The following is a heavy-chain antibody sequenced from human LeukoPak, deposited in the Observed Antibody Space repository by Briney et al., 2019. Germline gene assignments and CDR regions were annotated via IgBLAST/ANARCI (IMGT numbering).Heavy chain of an antibody. CDR1: GGSISSGGYS. D-gene: IGHD4-17*01. CDR2: IYHSGST. J-gene: IGHJ5*02. V-gene: IGHV4-30-2*03. Sequence: SETLSLTCAVSGGSISSGGYSWSWIRQPPGKGLEWIGSIYHSGSTYYNPSLKSRVTISVDTSKNQFSLKLSSVTAADTAVYYCARGGTLRFPNWFDPWGQGTLVTVSS. CDR3: ARGGTLRFPNWFDP.